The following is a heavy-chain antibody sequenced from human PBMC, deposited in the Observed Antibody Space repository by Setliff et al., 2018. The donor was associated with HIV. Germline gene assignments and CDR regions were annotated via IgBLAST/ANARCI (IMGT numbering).Heavy chain of an antibody. J-gene: IGHJ4*02. V-gene: IGHV1-3*01. CDR1: GYTFTSYA. CDR3: ARDQGIAAAGSVY. CDR2: INAVNGNT. Sequence: ASVKVSCKASGYTFTSYAIHWVRQAPGQRLEWMAWINAVNGNTKYSQKFQGRVTMTRDTSISTAYMELSRLRSDDTAVYYCARDQGIAAAGSVYWGQGTLVTVSS. D-gene: IGHD6-13*01.